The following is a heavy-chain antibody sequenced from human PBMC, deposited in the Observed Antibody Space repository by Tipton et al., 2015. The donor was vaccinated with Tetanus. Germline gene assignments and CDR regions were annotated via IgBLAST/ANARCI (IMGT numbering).Heavy chain of an antibody. CDR3: ARDRGLTTGGGIGMDV. V-gene: IGHV4-59*01. CDR1: GGSISTYY. CDR2: IFYSGNT. Sequence: TLSLTCTVSGGSISTYYWSWIRQPPGKGLEWIGYIFYSGNTIYNPSLKTRVTISVDTSKNQFSLKLSSVTAADTAVYYCARDRGLTTGGGIGMDVWGQGTTVTVSS. D-gene: IGHD4-17*01. J-gene: IGHJ6*02.